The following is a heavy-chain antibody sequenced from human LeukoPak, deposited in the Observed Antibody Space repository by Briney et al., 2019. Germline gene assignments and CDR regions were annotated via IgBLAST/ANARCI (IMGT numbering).Heavy chain of an antibody. V-gene: IGHV3-48*03. J-gene: IGHJ6*04. Sequence: GGSLRLSCAASGFTFRNYAMTWVRQTPGKGLEWVSYISSSGSTIYYADSVKGRFTISRDNAKNSLYLQMNSLRADDTAVYYCAELGITMIGGVWGKGTTVTISS. CDR2: ISSSGSTI. CDR3: AELGITMIGGV. CDR1: GFTFRNYA. D-gene: IGHD3-10*02.